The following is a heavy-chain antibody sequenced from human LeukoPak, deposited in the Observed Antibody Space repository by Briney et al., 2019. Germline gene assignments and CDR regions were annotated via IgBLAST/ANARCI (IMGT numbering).Heavy chain of an antibody. Sequence: KPGGSLRLSCAASGFTFSSYNMNWVRQAPGKGLEWVSSISTTSDYIYYADSLKGRFTISRDNAKNSLYLQMNSLRAEDTAVYYCARVWFWGSSGYLDYWGQGTLVTVS. CDR2: ISTTSDYI. CDR1: GFTFSSYN. V-gene: IGHV3-21*01. J-gene: IGHJ4*02. CDR3: ARVWFWGSSGYLDY. D-gene: IGHD3-22*01.